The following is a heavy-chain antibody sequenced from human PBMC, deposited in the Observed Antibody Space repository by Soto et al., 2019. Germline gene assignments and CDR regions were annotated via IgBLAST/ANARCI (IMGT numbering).Heavy chain of an antibody. CDR3: AKDKEPDSVWYIDF. CDR1: GFTFRSYT. V-gene: IGHV3-23*01. D-gene: IGHD6-19*01. J-gene: IGHJ4*01. CDR2: IIGGNRDT. Sequence: GGSLRLSCAATGFTFRSYTMSWVRQAPGKGLEWVSSIIGGNRDTFYAASVTGRFTVSRDISKSTLYLQMNGLRVEDTAIYYCAKDKEPDSVWYIDFWGHGTLVTVSS.